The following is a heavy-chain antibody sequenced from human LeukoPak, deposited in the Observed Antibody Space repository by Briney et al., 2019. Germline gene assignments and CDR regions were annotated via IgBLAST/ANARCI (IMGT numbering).Heavy chain of an antibody. Sequence: GGSLRLSCAASGFTVSTNYMSWIRQAPGKGLEWVSFISGSGSNTKYADSVKGRFTISRDNARNSLYLQMNSLRAEDTAIYYCARDSAHVVVVPVAVPPGLDNWFDPWGQGTLVTVSS. CDR1: GFTVSTNY. CDR3: ARDSAHVVVVPVAVPPGLDNWFDP. CDR2: ISGSGSNT. V-gene: IGHV3-11*05. D-gene: IGHD2-2*01. J-gene: IGHJ5*02.